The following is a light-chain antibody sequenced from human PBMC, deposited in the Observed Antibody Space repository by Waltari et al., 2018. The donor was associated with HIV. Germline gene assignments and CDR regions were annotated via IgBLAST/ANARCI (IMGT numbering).Light chain of an antibody. CDR3: QQYNNWPPWT. Sequence: EILMTPSPATLSLPQGERVTLPCRASQSVSSDLAWYRQKPGQSPRLLISNASTRATGLPARFSGSGSGTECTLTSSSLQSEDFAFYYCQQYNNWPPWTFGEGTKVEIK. V-gene: IGKV3-15*01. CDR1: QSVSSD. CDR2: NAS. J-gene: IGKJ1*01.